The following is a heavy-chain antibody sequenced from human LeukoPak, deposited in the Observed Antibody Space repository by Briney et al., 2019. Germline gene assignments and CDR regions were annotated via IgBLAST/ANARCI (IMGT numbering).Heavy chain of an antibody. Sequence: ASVEVSCKASGYTFTDFYIHWVRQAPGQGLEWMGWINPNSGGTKYAQKFQARVTMTRDTSISTAYMELSRLRSDDTAVYYCASSTRGTYYYYMDVWGKGTTVTVSS. CDR1: GYTFTDFY. D-gene: IGHD2-2*01. J-gene: IGHJ6*03. V-gene: IGHV1-2*02. CDR2: INPNSGGT. CDR3: ASSTRGTYYYYMDV.